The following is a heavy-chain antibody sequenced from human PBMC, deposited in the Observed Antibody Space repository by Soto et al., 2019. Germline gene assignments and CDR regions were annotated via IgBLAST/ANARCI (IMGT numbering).Heavy chain of an antibody. J-gene: IGHJ6*03. CDR3: ARNPRAVAAMHMDV. Sequence: QVQLVQSGAEVNKPGSSVKVSCKASGGTFSSYAFNWVRQAPGPGLEWMGRIIPILGIGDYAQRFQGRVTITADKSTSTVYMELSSLRSEDTAVYYCARNPRAVAAMHMDVWCKGATVTVSS. D-gene: IGHD6-19*01. V-gene: IGHV1-69*04. CDR1: GGTFSSYA. CDR2: IIPILGIG.